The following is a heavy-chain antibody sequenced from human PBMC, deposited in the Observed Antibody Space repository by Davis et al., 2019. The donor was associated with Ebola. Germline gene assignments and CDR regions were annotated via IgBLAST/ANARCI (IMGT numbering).Heavy chain of an antibody. CDR2: ISYDGSNK. V-gene: IGHV3-30*18. Sequence: PGGSLRLSCAASGFTFSDYWMHWVRQSPVKGLEWVAVISYDGSNKYFADSVKGRFTISRDNSNNTLYLQMNGLRADDTAFYYCAKGLTSRHQLVPYFDYWGQGTLVTVSS. D-gene: IGHD1-1*01. CDR3: AKGLTSRHQLVPYFDY. CDR1: GFTFSDYW. J-gene: IGHJ4*02.